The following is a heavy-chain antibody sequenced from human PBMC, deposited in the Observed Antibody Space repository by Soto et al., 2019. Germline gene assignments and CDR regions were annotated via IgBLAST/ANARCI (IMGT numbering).Heavy chain of an antibody. V-gene: IGHV1-8*01. D-gene: IGHD4-17*01. CDR1: GYTFTSYD. CDR3: ARTLYGDNVDY. J-gene: IGHJ4*02. Sequence: QVQLVQSGAEVKKPGASVKVSCKASGYTFTSYDINWVRQATGQGLEWMGWMNPNSGNTGYAQKVQGRVTMTKKTSISTAYLELRILRSEDTAVYYCARTLYGDNVDYWGQGTLVTVSS. CDR2: MNPNSGNT.